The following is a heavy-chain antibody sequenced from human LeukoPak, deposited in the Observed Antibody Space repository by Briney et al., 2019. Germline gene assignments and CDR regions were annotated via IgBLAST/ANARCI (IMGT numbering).Heavy chain of an antibody. V-gene: IGHV4-39*01. Sequence: PSETLSLTCTVSGGSISISSYYGGWIRQPPGKGLERIWRIYYSGSTYYNPSLKSRVTISVDTSKNQFSLKLSSVTAADTAVYYCARQLGYCSSTSCYADKVDYWGQGTLVTVSS. D-gene: IGHD2-2*01. CDR3: ARQLGYCSSTSCYADKVDY. CDR2: IYYSGST. CDR1: GGSISISSYY. J-gene: IGHJ4*02.